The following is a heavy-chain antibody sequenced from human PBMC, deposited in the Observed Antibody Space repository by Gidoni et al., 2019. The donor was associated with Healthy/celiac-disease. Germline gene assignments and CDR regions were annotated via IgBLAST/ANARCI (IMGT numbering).Heavy chain of an antibody. D-gene: IGHD2-21*02. CDR1: GFTVSNAW. Sequence: EVQLVESGGGWVKPGGSLRLSCAASGFTVSNAWMSWVRQAPGKGLEWVGRIKSKTDGGTTDYAAPVKGRFTISRDDSKNTLYLQMNSLKTEDTAVYYCTTEGDSEVGYFDYWGQGTLVTVSS. V-gene: IGHV3-15*01. J-gene: IGHJ4*02. CDR3: TTEGDSEVGYFDY. CDR2: IKSKTDGGTT.